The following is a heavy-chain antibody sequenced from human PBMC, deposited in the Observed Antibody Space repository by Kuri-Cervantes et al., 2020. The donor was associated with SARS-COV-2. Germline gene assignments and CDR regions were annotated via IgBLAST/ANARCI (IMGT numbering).Heavy chain of an antibody. V-gene: IGHV1-18*01. CDR3: ARGDYDFWSGYSDY. Sequence: ASVKVSCKSSGYTFTSYGISWVRQAPGQGLEWMGWISAYNGNTNYAQKLQGRVTMTTDTSTSTAYMELRSMSSDDTAVYYCARGDYDFWSGYSDYWGQGTLVTVSS. CDR2: ISAYNGNT. D-gene: IGHD3-3*01. J-gene: IGHJ4*02. CDR1: GYTFTSYG.